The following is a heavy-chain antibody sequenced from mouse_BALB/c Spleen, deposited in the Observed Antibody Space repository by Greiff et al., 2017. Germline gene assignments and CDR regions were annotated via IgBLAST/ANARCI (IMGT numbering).Heavy chain of an antibody. J-gene: IGHJ2*01. D-gene: IGHD1-1*01. CDR2: ISYSGST. V-gene: IGHV3-2*02. CDR3: ARSPTSYYNYFDY. Sequence: EVKLMESGPGLVKPSQSLSLTCTVTGYSITSDYAWNWIRQFPGNKLEWMGYISYSGSTSYNPSLKSRISITRDTSKNQFFLQLNSVTTEDTATYYCARSPTSYYNYFDYWGQGTTLTVSS. CDR1: GYSITSDYA.